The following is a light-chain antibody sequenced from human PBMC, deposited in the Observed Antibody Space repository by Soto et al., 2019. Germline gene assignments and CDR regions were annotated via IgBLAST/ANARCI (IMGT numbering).Light chain of an antibody. CDR2: SAS. CDR3: QKYDSAPRT. CDR1: QGINNY. Sequence: DIRMTQSPSSLSASVGDSVTITCRASQGINNYLAWYQQKPGKVPVLRIYSASTLKPGIPSRFSGSGTGTDFTLTISSLQPEDFATYYCQKYDSAPRTFGQGTKVDIK. V-gene: IGKV1-27*01. J-gene: IGKJ1*01.